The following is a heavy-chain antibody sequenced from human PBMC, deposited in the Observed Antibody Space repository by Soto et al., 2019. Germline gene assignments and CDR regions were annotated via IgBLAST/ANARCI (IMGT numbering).Heavy chain of an antibody. CDR3: ASYFNTRFDY. D-gene: IGHD1-26*01. J-gene: IGHJ4*02. CDR1: GYTFTRYT. V-gene: IGHV1-3*01. CDR2: INAGNGNT. Sequence: ASVKVSFKASGYTFTRYTIHWVRQAPGQRLEWMGWINAGNGNTEYSQKFQGRVTVTRDTSASTAYMELSSLRSEDTAVYYCASYFNTRFDYWGQGTLVTVSS.